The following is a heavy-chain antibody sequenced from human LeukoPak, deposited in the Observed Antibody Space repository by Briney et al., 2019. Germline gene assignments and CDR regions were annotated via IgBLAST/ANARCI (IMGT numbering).Heavy chain of an antibody. V-gene: IGHV3-7*01. CDR2: IKQDGSEK. J-gene: IGHJ4*02. CDR3: AREENGDWMNYFDY. Sequence: PGGSLRLSCAASGFTFSSYWMSWVRQAPGKGLEWVVNIKQDGSEKYYVDSVKGRFTISRDNAKNSLYLQMNSLRAEDTAVYYCAREENGDWMNYFDYWGQGTLVTVSS. CDR1: GFTFSSYW. D-gene: IGHD4-17*01.